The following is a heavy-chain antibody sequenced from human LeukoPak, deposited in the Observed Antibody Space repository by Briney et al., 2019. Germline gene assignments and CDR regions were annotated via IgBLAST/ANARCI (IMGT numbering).Heavy chain of an antibody. CDR2: ISYDGSNK. D-gene: IGHD1-26*01. Sequence: PGGSLRLSCAASGFTFSSYGMHWVRQAPGKGLEWVAVISYDGSNKYYADSVKGRFTISRDNSKNTLYLQMNSLRAEDTAVYYCAKGSGSPDSYWGQGTLVTVSS. V-gene: IGHV3-30*18. J-gene: IGHJ4*02. CDR1: GFTFSSYG. CDR3: AKGSGSPDSY.